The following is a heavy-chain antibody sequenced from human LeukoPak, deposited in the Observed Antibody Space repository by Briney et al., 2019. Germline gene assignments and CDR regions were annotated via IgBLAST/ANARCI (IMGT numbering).Heavy chain of an antibody. J-gene: IGHJ5*02. V-gene: IGHV4-59*08. CDR1: GGSISSYY. Sequence: SETLSPTCTVSGGSISSYYWSWIRQPPGKGLEWIGYIYYSGSTNYNPSLKSRVTISVDTSKNQFSLKLSSVTAADTAVYYCASQGYCSGGSCPLFDPWGQGTLVTVSS. CDR2: IYYSGST. D-gene: IGHD2-15*01. CDR3: ASQGYCSGGSCPLFDP.